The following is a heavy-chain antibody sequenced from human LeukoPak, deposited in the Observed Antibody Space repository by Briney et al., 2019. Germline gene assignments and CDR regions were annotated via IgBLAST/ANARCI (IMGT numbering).Heavy chain of an antibody. CDR3: ARDSAVVVVPAAIWFDP. Sequence: GGSLRLSCAASGFTFSSYSMNWVRQAPGRGLEWVSSISSSSSYIYYADSVKGRFTISRDNAKNSLYLQMNSLRAEDTAVYYCARDSAVVVVPAAIWFDPWGQGTLVTVSS. D-gene: IGHD2-2*02. V-gene: IGHV3-21*01. CDR1: GFTFSSYS. CDR2: ISSSSSYI. J-gene: IGHJ5*02.